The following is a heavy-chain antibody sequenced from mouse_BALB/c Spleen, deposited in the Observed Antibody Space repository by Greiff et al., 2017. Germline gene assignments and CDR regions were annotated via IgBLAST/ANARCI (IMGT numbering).Heavy chain of an antibody. Sequence: EVKVVESGGDLVKPGGSLKLSCAASGFTFSSYGMSWVRQTPDKRLEWVATISSGGSYTYYPDSVKGRFTISSDNAKNTLYLQMSSLKSEYTAMYYCARRGDYYGRNYFDYWGQGTTLTVSS. D-gene: IGHD1-1*01. V-gene: IGHV5-6*02. CDR2: ISSGGSYT. CDR3: ARRGDYYGRNYFDY. J-gene: IGHJ2*01. CDR1: GFTFSSYG.